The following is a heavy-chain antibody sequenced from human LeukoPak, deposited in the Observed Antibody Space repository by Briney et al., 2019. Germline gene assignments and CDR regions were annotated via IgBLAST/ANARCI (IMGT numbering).Heavy chain of an antibody. J-gene: IGHJ4*02. D-gene: IGHD4-17*01. V-gene: IGHV3-21*01. CDR1: GFTFSNYN. Sequence: GGSLRLSCAASGFTFSNYNMNWVRQAPGKGLEWVSSISYSSSYIYYADSVKGRFTISRGNAKNSLYLQMNSLRAEDTAVYYCARIAVTYTFDYWGQGTLVTVSS. CDR3: ARIAVTYTFDY. CDR2: ISYSSSYI.